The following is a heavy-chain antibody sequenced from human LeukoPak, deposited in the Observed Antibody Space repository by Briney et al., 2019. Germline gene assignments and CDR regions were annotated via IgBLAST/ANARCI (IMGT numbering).Heavy chain of an antibody. D-gene: IGHD1-26*01. Sequence: GGSLRLSCAVSGITLRSYVMHWVRQAPGKGLEWVAAISSDGVYKYYGDSVNRRFTISRDNSKNTLFLQMNSLRAEDTAVYYCARISGIVGATGDFDYWGQGTLVTVSS. V-gene: IGHV3-30*03. CDR2: ISSDGVYK. J-gene: IGHJ4*02. CDR3: ARISGIVGATGDFDY. CDR1: GITLRSYV.